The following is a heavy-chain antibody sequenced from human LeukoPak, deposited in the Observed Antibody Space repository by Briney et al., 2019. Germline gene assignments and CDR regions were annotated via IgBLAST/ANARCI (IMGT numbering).Heavy chain of an antibody. CDR1: GFTFSSYW. D-gene: IGHD2-8*01. V-gene: IGHV3-7*01. CDR2: IKQDGSEE. J-gene: IGHJ6*02. Sequence: GGSLRLSCAASGFTFSSYWMSWVRQAPGKGLEWVANIKQDGSEEYYVDSVRGRFTISRDNSKNTLYLQMNSLRAEDTAVYYCAKDVSYGMDVWGQGTTVTVSS. CDR3: AKDVSYGMDV.